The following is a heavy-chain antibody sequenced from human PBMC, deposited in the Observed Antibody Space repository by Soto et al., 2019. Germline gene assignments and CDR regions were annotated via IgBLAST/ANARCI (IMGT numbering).Heavy chain of an antibody. Sequence: GASVKVSCKASGYTFTSYGISWVRQAPGQGLEWMGWISAYNGNTNYAQKLQGRVTMTTDTSTSTAYMELRSLRSDDTAVYYCARVDRVVVAAPLFDLFDYWGQGTLVTVSS. CDR2: ISAYNGNT. CDR1: GYTFTSYG. CDR3: ARVDRVVVAAPLFDLFDY. V-gene: IGHV1-18*01. J-gene: IGHJ4*02. D-gene: IGHD2-15*01.